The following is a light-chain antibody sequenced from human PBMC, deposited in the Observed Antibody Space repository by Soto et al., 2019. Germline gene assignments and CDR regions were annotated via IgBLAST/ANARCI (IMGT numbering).Light chain of an antibody. J-gene: IGLJ2*01. Sequence: QSALTQSASVSGSPGQSITISCTGTSSDIGGYNYVSWYQQHPDKAPKLMIFEVSNRPSGVSNRFAGAKSGNTASLTISGLLSEDEADYYCSLYTTSSTVAFGGGTKLTVL. CDR3: SLYTTSSTVA. CDR1: SSDIGGYNY. V-gene: IGLV2-14*01. CDR2: EVS.